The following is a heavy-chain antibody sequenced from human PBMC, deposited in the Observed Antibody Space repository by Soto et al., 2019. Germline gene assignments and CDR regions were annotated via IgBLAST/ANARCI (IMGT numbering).Heavy chain of an antibody. D-gene: IGHD1-26*01. CDR2: IYYSGST. CDR3: ARGSLHSGSYFGGWDY. J-gene: IGHJ4*02. CDR1: GGSISSYY. V-gene: IGHV4-59*01. Sequence: PSETLSLTCTVSGGSISSYYWSWIRQPPGKGLEWIGYIYYSGSTNYNPSLKSRVTISVDTSKNQFSLKLSSVTAADTAVYYCARGSLHSGSYFGGWDYWGQGTLVTVSS.